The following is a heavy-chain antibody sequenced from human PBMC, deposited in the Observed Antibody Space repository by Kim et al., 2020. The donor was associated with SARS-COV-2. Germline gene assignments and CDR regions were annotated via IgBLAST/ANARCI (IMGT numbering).Heavy chain of an antibody. CDR3: TRDLSGLVCTSTTCYAYGMDV. Sequence: GGSLRLSCVASGFTFGAYAMHWVRKAPGKGLEWGAGIWKSDNIYYADSVKGRFTISRDNAKNSLFLEMTGLRPEDTALYYCTRDLSGLVCTSTTCYAYGMDVWGQGTTVVVSS. V-gene: IGHV3-9*01. CDR2: IWKSDNI. D-gene: IGHD2-2*01. J-gene: IGHJ6*02. CDR1: GFTFGAYA.